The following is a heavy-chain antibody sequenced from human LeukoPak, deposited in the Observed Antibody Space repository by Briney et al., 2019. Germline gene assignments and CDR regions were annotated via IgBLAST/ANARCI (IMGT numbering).Heavy chain of an antibody. J-gene: IGHJ3*02. Sequence: SETLSLTCTVSGGSISSYCWSWIRQPAGKGLEWIGRIYTSGSTNYNPSLKSRVTMSVDTSKNQFSLKLSSVTAADTAVYYCARNAIVVVPAAIADAFDIWGQGTMVTVSS. V-gene: IGHV4-4*07. CDR2: IYTSGST. CDR1: GGSISSYC. CDR3: ARNAIVVVPAAIADAFDI. D-gene: IGHD2-2*02.